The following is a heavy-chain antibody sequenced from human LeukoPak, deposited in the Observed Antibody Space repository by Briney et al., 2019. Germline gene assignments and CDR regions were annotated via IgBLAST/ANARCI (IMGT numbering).Heavy chain of an antibody. Sequence: VGSLRLSCAASGFTVSRNYMSWVRQAPGKGLKWVSVIYSGGSTYYADSVKGRFTISRDNSKNTLYLQMNSLRAEDTAVYYCARDRTPRGDSPLYSWGQGTLVTVSS. J-gene: IGHJ4*02. CDR3: ARDRTPRGDSPLYS. CDR1: GFTVSRNY. V-gene: IGHV3-66*02. CDR2: IYSGGST. D-gene: IGHD2-21*02.